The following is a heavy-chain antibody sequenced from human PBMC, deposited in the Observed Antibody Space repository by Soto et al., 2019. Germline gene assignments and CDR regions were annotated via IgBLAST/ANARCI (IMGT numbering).Heavy chain of an antibody. CDR3: ARDVGRHSGGIDY. CDR2: IIPIFGTA. CDR1: GGTFSSYS. Sequence: QVQLVQSGAEVKKPGSSVKVSCKASGGTFSSYSINWVRQAPGQGLEWMGEIIPIFGTANYAQKFQGRVTITADESTRTAYMELSSLRSEDTAVYYCARDVGRHSGGIDYWGQGTLVTVSS. V-gene: IGHV1-69*01. D-gene: IGHD1-26*01. J-gene: IGHJ4*02.